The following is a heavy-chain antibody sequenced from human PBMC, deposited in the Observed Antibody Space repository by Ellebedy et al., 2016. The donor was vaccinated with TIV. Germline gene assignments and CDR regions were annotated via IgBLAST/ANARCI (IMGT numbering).Heavy chain of an antibody. V-gene: IGHV3-23*01. CDR3: AKHPAVGSYYYMDV. CDR2: ITSSGSRT. Sequence: GESLKISCAASGFTFSRYGMHWVRQAPGKGLEWVSLITSSGSRTYYADSVKGRFTISRDNSKNTLYLQGNSLRAEDTAIYFCAKHPAVGSYYYMDVWGKGTTVTVSS. CDR1: GFTFSRYG. D-gene: IGHD3-10*01. J-gene: IGHJ6*03.